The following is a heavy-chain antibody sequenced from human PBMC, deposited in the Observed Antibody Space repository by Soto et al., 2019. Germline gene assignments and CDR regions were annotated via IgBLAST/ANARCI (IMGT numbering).Heavy chain of an antibody. Sequence: GGSLRLSCAASGFTFSSYAMSWVRQAPGKGLEWVSAISGSGGSTYYADSVKGRFTISRDNSKNTLYLQMNSLRAEDTAVYYCANVPTKYYYYYYMHVWGKGTTVTVSS. V-gene: IGHV3-23*01. CDR2: ISGSGGST. CDR3: ANVPTKYYYYYYMHV. D-gene: IGHD2-8*01. J-gene: IGHJ6*03. CDR1: GFTFSSYA.